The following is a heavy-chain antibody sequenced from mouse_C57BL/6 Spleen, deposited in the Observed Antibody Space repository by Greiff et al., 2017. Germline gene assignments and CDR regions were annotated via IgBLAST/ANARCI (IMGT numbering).Heavy chain of an antibody. D-gene: IGHD1-1*01. V-gene: IGHV1-69*01. CDR2: IDPSDSYT. Sequence: QVQLQQPGAELVMPGASVKLSCKASGYTFTSYWMHWVKQRPGQGLEWIGEIDPSDSYTNYNQKFKGKSTLTVDKSSSTAYMQLSSLTSEDSAVYYCARITTVDDDWGQGTTLTVSS. CDR1: GYTFTSYW. J-gene: IGHJ2*01. CDR3: ARITTVDDD.